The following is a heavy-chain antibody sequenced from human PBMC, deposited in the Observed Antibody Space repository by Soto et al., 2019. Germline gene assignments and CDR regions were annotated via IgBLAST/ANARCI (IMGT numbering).Heavy chain of an antibody. CDR2: VIPMFGTV. V-gene: IGHV1-69*12. J-gene: IGHJ6*02. CDR3: ARARIAVTGTTYYYYAMDA. D-gene: IGHD6-19*01. Sequence: QVQVLQSGAEVKKPGSSVKVSCKPSGGTFRSYAMSWVRQAPGQGLEWMGGVIPMFGTVNYAQRFQGRVTITAAESTSTAYMDLNSLRSEDTAVYFCARARIAVTGTTYYYYAMDAWGQGTTVTVSS. CDR1: GGTFRSYA.